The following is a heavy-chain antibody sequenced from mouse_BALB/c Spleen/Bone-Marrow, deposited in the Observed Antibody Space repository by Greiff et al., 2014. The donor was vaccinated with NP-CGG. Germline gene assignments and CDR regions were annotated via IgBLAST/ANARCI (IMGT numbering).Heavy chain of an antibody. Sequence: EVQLVESGGGLVKPGGSPKLSCAASGFTFSDYYMYWVRQTPEKRPEWVATISDGGSYTYYPDSVKGRFTISRDNAKNNLYLQMSSLKSEDTAMYYCARGSSYFDYWGQGTTLTVSS. J-gene: IGHJ2*01. CDR1: GFTFSDYY. D-gene: IGHD1-1*01. CDR2: ISDGGSYT. V-gene: IGHV5-4*02. CDR3: ARGSSYFDY.